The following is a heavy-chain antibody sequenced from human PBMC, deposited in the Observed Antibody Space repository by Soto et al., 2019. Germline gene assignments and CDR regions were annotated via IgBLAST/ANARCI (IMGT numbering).Heavy chain of an antibody. V-gene: IGHV1-18*01. CDR2: ISAYNGNT. CDR1: GYTFTNFG. J-gene: IGHJ4*02. D-gene: IGHD2-15*01. Sequence: QVQLVQSGAEVKKPGASVKVCCKASGYTFTNFGISWVRQAPGQGLEWMGWISAYNGNTNYAQNFQGRGTMTTDTSTSPAYMGLRSLRSDETAVYYCARGWTQIVYWGQGTWVTVSS. CDR3: ARGWTQIVY.